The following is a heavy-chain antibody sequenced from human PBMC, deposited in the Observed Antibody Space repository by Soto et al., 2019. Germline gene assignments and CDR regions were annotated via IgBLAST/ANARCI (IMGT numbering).Heavy chain of an antibody. V-gene: IGHV4-39*01. D-gene: IGHD5-12*01. CDR2: IYYSGST. CDR1: GGSISSSSYY. Sequence: PSETLSLTCTVSGGSISSSSYYWGWIRQPPGKGLEWIGSIYYSGSTYYNPSLKSRVTISVDTSKNQFSLKLSSVTAADTAVYCCARRVYSGYDIDYWGQGTLVTVSS. CDR3: ARRVYSGYDIDY. J-gene: IGHJ4*02.